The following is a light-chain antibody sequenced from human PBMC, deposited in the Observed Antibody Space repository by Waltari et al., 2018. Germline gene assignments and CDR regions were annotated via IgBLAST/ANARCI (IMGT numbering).Light chain of an antibody. V-gene: IGLV2-14*03. CDR2: DVS. CDR1: SSDVGGYYY. CDR3: GSYTSSTTLA. Sequence: QSALTQTASVSGSPGQSITISCTGTSSDVGGYYYVPWYQQHPGKAPKLILYDVSNRPLEVSHRFSGSKSGNTASLTISGLQADDEAEYYCGSYTSSTTLAFGTGTKVTVL. J-gene: IGLJ1*01.